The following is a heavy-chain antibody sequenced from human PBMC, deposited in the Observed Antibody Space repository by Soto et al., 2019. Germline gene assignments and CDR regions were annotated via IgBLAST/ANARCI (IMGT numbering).Heavy chain of an antibody. D-gene: IGHD5-18*01. Sequence: KASETLSLTCTVSGGSIRSYYWTWIRQPPGKGLEWLGYIFYSGSTFYNPSLKSRVTISIHTSKSQFSLQLTSVTAADTAVYYCARGAADTAMVDSWGQGTLVTVSS. CDR1: GGSIRSYY. V-gene: IGHV4-59*01. CDR3: ARGAADTAMVDS. J-gene: IGHJ4*02. CDR2: IFYSGST.